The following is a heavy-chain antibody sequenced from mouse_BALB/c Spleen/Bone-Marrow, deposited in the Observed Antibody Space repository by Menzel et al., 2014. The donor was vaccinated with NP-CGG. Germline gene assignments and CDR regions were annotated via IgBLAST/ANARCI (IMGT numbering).Heavy chain of an antibody. CDR3: ARPGDYDAMDY. J-gene: IGHJ4*01. Sequence: EVPLQQSGGGLVQPGGSLKLSCAASRFDFSRYWMSWVRQAPGKGLEWIGEINPDSSTINYTPSLKDKFIISRDNAKNTLYLQMSKVRSEDTALYYCARPGDYDAMDYWGQGTSVTVSS. CDR1: RFDFSRYW. V-gene: IGHV4-1*02. CDR2: INPDSSTI.